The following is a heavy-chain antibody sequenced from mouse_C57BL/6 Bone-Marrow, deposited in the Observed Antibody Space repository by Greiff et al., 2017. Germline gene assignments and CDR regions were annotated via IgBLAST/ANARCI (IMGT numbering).Heavy chain of an antibody. D-gene: IGHD2-4*01. CDR3: AREGDDYDGVDY. CDR1: GYTFTDYY. J-gene: IGHJ2*01. Sequence: VQLQQSGPVLVKPGASVKMSCKASGYTFTDYYMNWVKQSHGKSLEWIGVINPYNGGTSYNQKFKGKATLTVDKSSSTAYMELNSLTSEDSAVYYCAREGDDYDGVDYWGQGTTLTVSS. CDR2: INPYNGGT. V-gene: IGHV1-19*01.